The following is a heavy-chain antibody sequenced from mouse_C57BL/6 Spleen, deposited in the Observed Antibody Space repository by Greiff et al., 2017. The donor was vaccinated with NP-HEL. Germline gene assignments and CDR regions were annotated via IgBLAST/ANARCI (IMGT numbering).Heavy chain of an antibody. V-gene: IGHV1-69*01. CDR2: IDPSDSYT. Sequence: VQLQQPGAELVMPGASVKLSCKASGYTFTSYWMHWVKQRPGQGLEWIGEIDPSDSYTNYNQKFKGKSTLTVDKSSSTAYMQLSSLTSEDSAVYYCASGDYEGFFAYWGQGTLVTVSA. CDR1: GYTFTSYW. D-gene: IGHD2-4*01. J-gene: IGHJ3*01. CDR3: ASGDYEGFFAY.